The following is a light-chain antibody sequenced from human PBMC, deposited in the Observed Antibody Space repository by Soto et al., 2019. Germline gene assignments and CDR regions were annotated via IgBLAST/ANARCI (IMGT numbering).Light chain of an antibody. CDR3: QQYGSSPLT. J-gene: IGKJ4*01. V-gene: IGKV3-20*01. Sequence: EIVLTQSPGTQSLSPGERATLSCRASQSVRSSELAWYQQKPGQAPRLLIYGASTRATAIPDRVSGSGSGTDFTLTISRLEPEDFAVYYCQQYGSSPLTFGGGTKVEFK. CDR2: GAS. CDR1: QSVRSSE.